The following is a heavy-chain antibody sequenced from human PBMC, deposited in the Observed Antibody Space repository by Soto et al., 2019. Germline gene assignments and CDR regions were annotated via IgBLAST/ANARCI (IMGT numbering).Heavy chain of an antibody. CDR1: GFTFSSYW. CDR3: ARDRYCTNGVCALRMDV. CDR2: IKQDGSEK. V-gene: IGHV3-7*05. J-gene: IGHJ6*02. D-gene: IGHD2-8*01. Sequence: EVQLVESGGGLVQPGGSLRLSCAASGFTFSSYWMSWVRQAPGKRLEWVANIKQDGSEKYYVDSVKGRFTISRDNAKNSLYLQMNSLRAEDTAVYYCARDRYCTNGVCALRMDVWGQGTTVTVSS.